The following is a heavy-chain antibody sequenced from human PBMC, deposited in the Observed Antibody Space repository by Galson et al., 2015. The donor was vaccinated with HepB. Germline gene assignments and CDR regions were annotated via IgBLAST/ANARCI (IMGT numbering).Heavy chain of an antibody. Sequence: SLRLSCAASGFTFNFYAMHWVRQAPGKGLEWVSTIGGSGASTYYADSVKGRFTISRDNSKNTLYLQMNSLRAEDTAIYYCAKDRGDAEIRFLQWSHSRGWFDPWGQGTLVTVSS. J-gene: IGHJ5*02. CDR3: AKDRGDAEIRFLQWSHSRGWFDP. CDR1: GFTFNFYA. D-gene: IGHD3-3*01. CDR2: IGGSGAST. V-gene: IGHV3-23*01.